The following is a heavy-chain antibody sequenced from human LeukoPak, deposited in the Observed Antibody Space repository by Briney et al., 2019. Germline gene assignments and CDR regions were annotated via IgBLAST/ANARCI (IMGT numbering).Heavy chain of an antibody. CDR3: ATRSVVRGVNPFDY. CDR1: GGSFRGYY. CDR2: INHSGST. J-gene: IGHJ4*02. V-gene: IGHV4-34*01. Sequence: SQTLSLTCAVWGGSFRGYYWRWIRHPPGKGLEGSGEINHSGSTNYNPPLKSRVTISADTSTNQFSLKLSSVTDADTDVYYCATRSVVRGVNPFDYWGQGTLVTVSS. D-gene: IGHD3-10*01.